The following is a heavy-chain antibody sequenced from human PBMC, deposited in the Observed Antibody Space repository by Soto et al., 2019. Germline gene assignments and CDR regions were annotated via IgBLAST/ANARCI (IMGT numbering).Heavy chain of an antibody. Sequence: EVQLVESGGELVQPGGSLRLSCAASGFNFPTYAMNWVRQAPGKGLEWLSFIHMTHNVIFYADVVRGRFTISRDNAKDSLYLQMNSLRVEDTAVFYCVSDPDGDLDFDYWGQGTLVTVSS. CDR3: VSDPDGDLDFDY. V-gene: IGHV3-48*01. J-gene: IGHJ4*02. D-gene: IGHD4-17*01. CDR1: GFNFPTYA. CDR2: IHMTHNVI.